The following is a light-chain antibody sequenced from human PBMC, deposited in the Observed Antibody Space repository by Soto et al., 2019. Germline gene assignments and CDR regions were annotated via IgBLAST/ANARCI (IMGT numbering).Light chain of an antibody. J-gene: IGLJ1*01. CDR2: EVV. CDR1: KXDIGVYDF. CDR3: SSYTSSSTYV. V-gene: IGLV2-8*01. Sequence: QSVLTQPPSASGSPGQSVTISCTGTKXDIGVYDFVSWYQHHPGKAPRLIIYEVVQRPSGVPDRFSGSKSGNTASLTVSGLQAEDEADYYCSSYTSSSTYVFGTGTKVTVL.